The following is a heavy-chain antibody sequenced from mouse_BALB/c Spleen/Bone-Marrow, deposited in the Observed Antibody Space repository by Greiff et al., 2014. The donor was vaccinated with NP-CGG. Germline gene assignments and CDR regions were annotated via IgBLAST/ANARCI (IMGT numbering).Heavy chain of an antibody. J-gene: IGHJ2*01. D-gene: IGHD1-3*01. CDR2: ICSGGST. Sequence: VQLQQSGPGLVKPSQILSITCTVSGFSLTSYGVHWVRQSPGKGLEWLGVICSGGSTDYNAAFISRLSISKDNSKSQVFFKMNSLQANDTAIYYCARRKSGKGYFDYWGQGTTLTVSS. V-gene: IGHV2-2*02. CDR3: ARRKSGKGYFDY. CDR1: GFSLTSYG.